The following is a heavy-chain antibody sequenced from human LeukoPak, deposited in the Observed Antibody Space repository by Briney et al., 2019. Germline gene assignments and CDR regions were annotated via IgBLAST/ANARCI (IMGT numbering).Heavy chain of an antibody. D-gene: IGHD3-22*01. CDR2: ISAYNGNT. V-gene: IGHV1-18*01. J-gene: IGHJ6*03. Sequence: ASVKVSCKASGYTFTSYGISWVRQAPGQGLEWMGWISAYNGNTNYAQKLQGRVTMTTDTSTSTAYMELRSLRSDDTAVYYCARDLQLRENYYDSSGYPGMDVWGKGTTVTISS. CDR1: GYTFTSYG. CDR3: ARDLQLRENYYDSSGYPGMDV.